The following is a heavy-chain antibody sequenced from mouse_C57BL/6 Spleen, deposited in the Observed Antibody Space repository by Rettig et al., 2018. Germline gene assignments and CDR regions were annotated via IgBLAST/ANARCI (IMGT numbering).Heavy chain of an antibody. CDR3: ARLVGDY. J-gene: IGHJ4*01. V-gene: IGHV1-64*01. Sequence: QGLEWIGMIHPNSGSTNYNEKFKSKATLTVDKSSSTAYMQLSSLTSEDSAVYYCARLVGDYWGQGTSVTVSS. CDR2: IHPNSGST.